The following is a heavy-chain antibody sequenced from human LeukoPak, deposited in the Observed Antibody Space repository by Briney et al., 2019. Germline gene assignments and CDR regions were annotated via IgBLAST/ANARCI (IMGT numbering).Heavy chain of an antibody. CDR1: GYTFTSYD. V-gene: IGHV1-18*01. J-gene: IGHJ4*02. Sequence: GASVKVSCKASGYTFTSYDISWVRQAPGQGLEWMGWMSAYNGTTNYAQKLQGRVTMTTDTSTSTAYMELRSLRSDDPAVYSCARTRGSYSDYWGQGTLVTVSS. CDR3: ARTRGSYSDY. CDR2: MSAYNGTT. D-gene: IGHD1-26*01.